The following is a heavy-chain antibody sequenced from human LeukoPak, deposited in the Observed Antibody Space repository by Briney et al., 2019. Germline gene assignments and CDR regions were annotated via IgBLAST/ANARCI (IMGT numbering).Heavy chain of an antibody. CDR2: ITGSGGST. CDR1: GFTFSTYA. D-gene: IGHD6-13*01. J-gene: IGHJ4*02. CDR3: AKDTSTRWYSSTPLPGDY. Sequence: GGSLRLSCAASGFTFSTYAMNWVRQAPGKGLEWVSGITGSGGSTYYADSVKGRFIISRDNSKNTLYLQMSSLRAEDTAIYYCAKDTSTRWYSSTPLPGDYWGQGTLVTVSS. V-gene: IGHV3-23*01.